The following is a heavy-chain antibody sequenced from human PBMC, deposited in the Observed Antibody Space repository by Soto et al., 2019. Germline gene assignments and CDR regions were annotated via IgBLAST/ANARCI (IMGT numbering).Heavy chain of an antibody. V-gene: IGHV3-23*01. D-gene: IGHD6-19*01. Sequence: GGSLRLSCAASGFTFSSYAMSWVRQAPGKGLEWVSAISGSGGSTHYADSVKGRFTISRDNSKNTLYLQMNSLRAEDTAVYYCAKEQEWLVQAPNWFDPWGQGTLVTVSS. CDR1: GFTFSSYA. CDR3: AKEQEWLVQAPNWFDP. J-gene: IGHJ5*02. CDR2: ISGSGGST.